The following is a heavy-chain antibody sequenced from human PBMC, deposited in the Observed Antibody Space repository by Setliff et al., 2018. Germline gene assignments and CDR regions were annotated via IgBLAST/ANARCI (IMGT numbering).Heavy chain of an antibody. CDR2: INPRTGVT. D-gene: IGHD3-10*01. Sequence: ASVKVSCKASGYSFIDYYIHWVRQAPGQGPERMGWINPRTGVTNYAQKFKGRVTMTRDTSITTVYMDLSSLKSDDTAVYYCARGTDYHGSGSYWAKDVWGKGTTVTVPQ. CDR1: GYSFIDYY. J-gene: IGHJ6*04. V-gene: IGHV1-2*02. CDR3: ARGTDYHGSGSYWAKDV.